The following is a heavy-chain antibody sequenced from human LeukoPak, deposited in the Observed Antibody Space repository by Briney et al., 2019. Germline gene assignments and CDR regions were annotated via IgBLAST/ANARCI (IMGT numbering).Heavy chain of an antibody. J-gene: IGHJ5*02. Sequence: ASVKVSCKASGYTFTGYYMHWVQQAPGQGLEWMGWINPNSGGTNYAQKFQGRVTMTRDTSISTAYMELSRLRSDDTVVYYGARIQQAAGTFMVPNWFDPWGQGTLVTVSS. CDR2: INPNSGGT. V-gene: IGHV1-2*02. CDR3: ARIQQAAGTFMVPNWFDP. CDR1: GYTFTGYY. D-gene: IGHD6-13*01.